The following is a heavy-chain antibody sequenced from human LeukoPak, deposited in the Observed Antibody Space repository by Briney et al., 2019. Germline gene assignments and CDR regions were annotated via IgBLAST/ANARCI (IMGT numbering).Heavy chain of an antibody. V-gene: IGHV4-34*01. D-gene: IGHD3-10*01. CDR2: INHSGST. Sequence: PSETLSLTCAVYGGSFSGYYWSWIRQPPGKGLEWIGEINHSGSTNYNPSLKSRVTISVDTSKNQFSLKLSSVTAADTAVYYCARSLSITMVRGVGNWFDPWGQGTLVTVSS. J-gene: IGHJ5*02. CDR3: ARSLSITMVRGVGNWFDP. CDR1: GGSFSGYY.